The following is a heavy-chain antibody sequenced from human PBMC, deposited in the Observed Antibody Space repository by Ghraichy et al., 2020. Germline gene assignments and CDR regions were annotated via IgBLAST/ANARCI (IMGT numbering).Heavy chain of an antibody. D-gene: IGHD3-22*01. CDR1: GGSFSGYY. CDR3: ARGRPPSYDSSGYYSPKWFDP. CDR2: INHSGST. Sequence: ESLNISCAVYGGSFSGYYWSWIRQPPGKGLEWIGEINHSGSTNYNPSLKSRVTISVDTSKNQFSLKLSSVTAADTAVYYCARGRPPSYDSSGYYSPKWFDPWGQGTLVTVSS. V-gene: IGHV4-34*01. J-gene: IGHJ5*02.